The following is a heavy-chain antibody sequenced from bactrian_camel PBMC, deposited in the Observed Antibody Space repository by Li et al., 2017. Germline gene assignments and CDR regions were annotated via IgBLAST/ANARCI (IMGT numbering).Heavy chain of an antibody. CDR1: GFTFSTYY. CDR2: IYSDGRNT. J-gene: IGHJ4*01. D-gene: IGHD2*01. Sequence: HVQLVESGGGLVQPGGSLRLSCAASGFTFSTYYMSWVRQAPGKGLEWVSSIYSDGRNTYHADSVKGRFTISRDNAKNTVYLQMNSLKPEDTAMYYCARGRGAWDEYNYWGQGTQVTVS. CDR3: ARGRGAWDEYNY. V-gene: IGHV3-2*01.